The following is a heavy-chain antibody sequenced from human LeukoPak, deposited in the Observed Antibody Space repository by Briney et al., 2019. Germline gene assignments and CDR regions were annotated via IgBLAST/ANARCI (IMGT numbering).Heavy chain of an antibody. CDR1: GYTFTGYY. D-gene: IGHD3-22*01. Sequence: ASVELSFKSSGYTFTGYYMHWVRQAPAQGLECMGWINPNSGGTNYAQKFQGRVTMTRDTSISTAYMELSRLRSDDTAVYYCARWSYYYDSSGYYNWFDPWGQGTLVTVSS. V-gene: IGHV1-2*02. J-gene: IGHJ5*02. CDR2: INPNSGGT. CDR3: ARWSYYYDSSGYYNWFDP.